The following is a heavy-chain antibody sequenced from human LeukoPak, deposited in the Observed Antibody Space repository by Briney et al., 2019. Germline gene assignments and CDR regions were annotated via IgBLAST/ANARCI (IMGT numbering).Heavy chain of an antibody. Sequence: PGGSLRLSCAASGFSFSTFWMSWVRQAPGKGLEWVANIDQDGSEKYYVGSVEGRFTISRDNAKDSLYLQMNSQRVEDTAVYYCASDEQLVPQIDYWGQGTLVTVSS. CDR2: IDQDGSEK. J-gene: IGHJ4*02. CDR1: GFSFSTFW. D-gene: IGHD6-13*01. CDR3: ASDEQLVPQIDY. V-gene: IGHV3-7*01.